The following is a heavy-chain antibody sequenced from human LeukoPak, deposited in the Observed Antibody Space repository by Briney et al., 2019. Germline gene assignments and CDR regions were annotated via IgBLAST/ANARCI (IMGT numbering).Heavy chain of an antibody. CDR2: ISYDGSNK. CDR1: GFTFSSYA. Sequence: GGSLRLSCAASGFTFSSYAMHWVRQAPGKGLEWVAVISYDGSNKYYADSVKGRFTISRDNSKNTLYLQMNSLRAEDTAVYYCARAYSGSGIAAAGILDYWGQETLVTVSS. CDR3: ARAYSGSGIAAAGILDY. V-gene: IGHV3-30-3*01. J-gene: IGHJ4*02. D-gene: IGHD6-13*01.